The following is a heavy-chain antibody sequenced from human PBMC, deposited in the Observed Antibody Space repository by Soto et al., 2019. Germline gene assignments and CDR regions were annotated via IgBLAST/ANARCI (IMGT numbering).Heavy chain of an antibody. CDR1: GFTFSSYA. D-gene: IGHD3-22*01. V-gene: IGHV3-23*01. CDR3: AKVLGRDYYDSSGYDY. CDR2: ISGSGGST. Sequence: PGGSLRLSCAASGFTFSSYAMSWVRQAPGKGLEWVSAISGSGGSTYYADSVKGRFTISRDNSKNTLYLQMNSLRAEDTAVYYCAKVLGRDYYDSSGYDYGGQGTLVTVSS. J-gene: IGHJ4*02.